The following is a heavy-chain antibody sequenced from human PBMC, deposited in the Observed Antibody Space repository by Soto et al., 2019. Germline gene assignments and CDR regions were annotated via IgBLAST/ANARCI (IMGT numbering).Heavy chain of an antibody. D-gene: IGHD3-16*01. CDR3: ANRTVGPTHLWGMDY. CDR2: IWYDGSNK. J-gene: IGHJ4*02. V-gene: IGHV3-33*06. CDR1: GFTFSNYG. Sequence: QMQLVESGGGVVQPGRSLRLSCAASGFTFSNYGMHWVRQAPGKGLEWVAVIWYDGSNKYYADSVKGRFTISRDNSKNTLYLQMNSLRAEDTAVYYCANRTVGPTHLWGMDYWGQGTLVTVSS.